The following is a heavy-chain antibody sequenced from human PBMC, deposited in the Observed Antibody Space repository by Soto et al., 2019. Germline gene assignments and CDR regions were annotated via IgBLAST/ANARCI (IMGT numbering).Heavy chain of an antibody. Sequence: QVQLVESGGGGVQPGRSLRLSCAASGFTFSSNAMHWVRQAPGKGLEWVAVISYDGSNKYYADSVKGRFTISRDNSKNTLYLQMNSLRAEDTAVYYCARAGYSSSWKGPGTTYYYDGMDVWGQGTTVTVSS. D-gene: IGHD6-13*01. J-gene: IGHJ6*02. V-gene: IGHV3-30-3*01. CDR3: ARAGYSSSWKGPGTTYYYDGMDV. CDR2: ISYDGSNK. CDR1: GFTFSSNA.